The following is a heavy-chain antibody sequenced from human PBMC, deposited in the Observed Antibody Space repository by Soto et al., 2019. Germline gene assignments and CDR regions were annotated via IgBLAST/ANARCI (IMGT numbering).Heavy chain of an antibody. V-gene: IGHV3-53*01. CDR3: ARHRHPRGTVGATSPLDP. CDR2: HYSGGST. J-gene: IGHJ5*02. CDR1: GFSVISNY. D-gene: IGHD1-26*01. Sequence: ESLKISCAISGFSVISNYLSCFLQSPVKVLEWVSVHYSGGSTYYADSVQGRFTISRDKSNNTLYLQMRRVRAEDTAVYFCARHRHPRGTVGATSPLDPWGQGTQVTVSS.